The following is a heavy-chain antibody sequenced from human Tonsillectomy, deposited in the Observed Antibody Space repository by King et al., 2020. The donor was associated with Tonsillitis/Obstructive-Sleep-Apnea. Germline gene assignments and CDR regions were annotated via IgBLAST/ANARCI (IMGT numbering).Heavy chain of an antibody. CDR2: INAGNGNT. Sequence: QLVQSGAEVKKPGASVKVSCKASGYTFTSYAMHWVRQAPGQRLEWMGWINAGNGNTKYSQKFQGRVTITRDTSASTAYMELSSLRSEDTAVYYCARDRACSSTSCYYRWFDPWGQGTLVTVSS. CDR1: GYTFTSYA. V-gene: IGHV1-3*01. CDR3: ARDRACSSTSCYYRWFDP. D-gene: IGHD2-2*01. J-gene: IGHJ5*02.